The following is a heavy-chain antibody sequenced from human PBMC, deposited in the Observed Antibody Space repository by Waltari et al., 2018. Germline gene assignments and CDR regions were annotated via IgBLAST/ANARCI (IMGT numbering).Heavy chain of an antibody. V-gene: IGHV2-70*04. CDR3: ARSTSSYGVEAFDI. Sequence: QVTLKESGPALVKPTQTLTLTCTFSGFSLSTSGMRVSWIRQPPGKALEWLARIDWDDDKFYSTSLKTRLTISKDTSKNQVVLTLTNMDPVDTATYYCARSTSSYGVEAFDIWGQGTMVTVSS. J-gene: IGHJ3*02. CDR2: IDWDDDK. D-gene: IGHD4-17*01. CDR1: GFSLSTSGMR.